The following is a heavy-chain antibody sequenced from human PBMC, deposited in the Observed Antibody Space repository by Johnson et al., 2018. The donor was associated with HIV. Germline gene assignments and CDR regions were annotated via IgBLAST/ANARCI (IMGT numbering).Heavy chain of an antibody. CDR2: ISSEGSNR. V-gene: IGHV3-30*03. CDR1: GFTVSSNY. CDR3: ARAEIYEGRVGDFAFDI. Sequence: QVQLVESGGGLVQPGGSLRLSCAASGFTVSSNYMSWVRQAPGKGLEWVAVISSEGSNRYYVDSVKGRFTISRDNSNNTLYLQMNSLRPEDTAIYYCARAEIYEGRVGDFAFDIWGRGTMVTVSS. J-gene: IGHJ3*02. D-gene: IGHD3-10*01.